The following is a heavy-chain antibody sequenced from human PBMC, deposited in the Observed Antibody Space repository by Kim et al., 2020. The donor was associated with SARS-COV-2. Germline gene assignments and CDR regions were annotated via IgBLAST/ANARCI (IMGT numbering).Heavy chain of an antibody. CDR2: IYYSGST. V-gene: IGHV4-39*07. D-gene: IGHD4-17*01. CDR1: GGSISSSSYY. CDR3: ARDDHDYGDPFDY. J-gene: IGHJ4*02. Sequence: SETLSLTCTVSGGSISSSSYYWGWIRQPPGKGLEWIGSIYYSGSTYYNPSLKSRVTISVDTSKNQFSLKLSSVTAADTAVYYCARDDHDYGDPFDYWGQG.